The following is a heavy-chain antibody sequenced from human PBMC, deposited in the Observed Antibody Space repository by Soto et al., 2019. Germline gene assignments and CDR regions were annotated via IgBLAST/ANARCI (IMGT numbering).Heavy chain of an antibody. Sequence: PGGSLRLSCAASGFTVSSNYMSWVRKAPGKGLEWVSVIYSGGSTYYADSVKGRFTISRDNSKNTLYLQMNSLRAEDTAVYYCARDLAAAGTRVLGYYYYYYYMDVWGKGTTVTVSS. J-gene: IGHJ6*03. CDR1: GFTVSSNY. CDR2: IYSGGST. V-gene: IGHV3-66*01. D-gene: IGHD6-13*01. CDR3: ARDLAAAGTRVLGYYYYYYYMDV.